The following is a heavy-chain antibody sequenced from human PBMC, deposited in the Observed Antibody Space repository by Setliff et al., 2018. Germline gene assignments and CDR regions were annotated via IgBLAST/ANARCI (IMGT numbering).Heavy chain of an antibody. D-gene: IGHD5-12*01. CDR1: GGSMSSYY. V-gene: IGHV4-59*01. CDR2: VYYTGTA. Sequence: SETLSLTCTVSGGSMSSYYWSWIRQPPGKGLEWIGYVYYTGTANDSPSLKSRVTISVDTSKNQFSLKLRSVTAADTAVYYCARGGTFRYFDYWGQGTLVTVSS. J-gene: IGHJ4*02. CDR3: ARGGTFRYFDY.